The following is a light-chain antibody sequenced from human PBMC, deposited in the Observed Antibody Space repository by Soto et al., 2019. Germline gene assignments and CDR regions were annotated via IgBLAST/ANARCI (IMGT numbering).Light chain of an antibody. V-gene: IGKV1-39*01. CDR2: AAS. CDR1: QSISSY. Sequence: DMQMTQSPSSLSASVGDRVTITCRASQSISSYLNWYQQKPGKAPKLLIYAASSLQSGVPSRFSGSGSGTDFTLTISSLQPEDFATYHCQQSYSTPPTFGQGTKVDIK. J-gene: IGKJ1*01. CDR3: QQSYSTPPT.